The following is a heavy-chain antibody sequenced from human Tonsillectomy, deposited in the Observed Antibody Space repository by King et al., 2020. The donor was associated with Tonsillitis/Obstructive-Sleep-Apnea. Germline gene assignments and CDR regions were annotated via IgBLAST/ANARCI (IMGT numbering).Heavy chain of an antibody. Sequence: VQLVESGAEVKKPGESLKISCKGSGYSFTNYWIGWVRQMPGKGLEWMGIIDPGDSDPRYSPSFQGQLPISADKSISTAYLQWSSLKASDTAMYYCARLNPSSWSLDHWGQGTLVSVSS. CDR3: ARLNPSSWSLDH. CDR2: IDPGDSDP. D-gene: IGHD6-13*01. J-gene: IGHJ4*02. CDR1: GYSFTNYW. V-gene: IGHV5-51*01.